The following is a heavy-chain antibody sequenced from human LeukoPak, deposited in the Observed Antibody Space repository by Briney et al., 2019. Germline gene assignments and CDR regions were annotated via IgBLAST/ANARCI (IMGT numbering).Heavy chain of an antibody. Sequence: GESLKISCKGSGYNFPTYWIAWVRQMPGKGLEWMGIIYPADSDISYSPSFQGQVTISADKSISTACLQWSTLKASDTAMYYCARAYGRDFDYWGQGSLVTVSS. J-gene: IGHJ4*02. CDR3: ARAYGRDFDY. V-gene: IGHV5-51*01. D-gene: IGHD3-10*01. CDR1: GYNFPTYW. CDR2: IYPADSDI.